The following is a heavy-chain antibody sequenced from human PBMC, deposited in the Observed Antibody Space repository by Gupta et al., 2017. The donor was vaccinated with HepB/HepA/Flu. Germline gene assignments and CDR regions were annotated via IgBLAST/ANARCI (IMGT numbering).Heavy chain of an antibody. J-gene: IGHJ4*02. Sequence: QEQMKQSGAEMKKPGASVQVSCEGSGYLFQFSDLHWLRQAPGQGLEWMGWINPSSGDTKYYQNFQDRITMTRDRSISKAFMELNRLTKADTAVDYCVGPNDCNYDFDSWGQGTLVTVSS. CDR1: GYLFQFSD. CDR2: INPSSGDT. CDR3: VGPNDCNYDFDS. V-gene: IGHV1-2*02. D-gene: IGHD1-7*01.